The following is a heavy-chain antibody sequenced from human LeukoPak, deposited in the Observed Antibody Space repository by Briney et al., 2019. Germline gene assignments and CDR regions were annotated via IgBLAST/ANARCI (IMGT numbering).Heavy chain of an antibody. V-gene: IGHV4-34*01. CDR1: GGSFSGYY. Sequence: PSETLSLTCAVYGGSFSGYYWSWIRQPPGKGLEWIGEINHSGSTNYNPSLKSRVTISVDTSKNQFSLKLSSVTAADTAVYYCARREDPYYYGMDVWGQGTTVTVFS. J-gene: IGHJ6*02. CDR3: ARREDPYYYGMDV. CDR2: INHSGST.